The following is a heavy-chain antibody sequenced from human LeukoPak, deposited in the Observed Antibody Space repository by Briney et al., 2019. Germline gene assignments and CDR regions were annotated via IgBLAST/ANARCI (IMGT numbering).Heavy chain of an antibody. D-gene: IGHD3-3*01. CDR3: ARGGYDFWSGYYPDYYYYYMDV. CDR2: IYYSGST. CDR1: GGSISSYY. V-gene: IGHV4-59*01. Sequence: SETLSLTCTVSGGSISSYYWSWIRQPPGKGLEWIGYIYYSGSTNYNPSLKSRVTISVDTSKNQFSLKLSSVTAADTAVYYCARGGYDFWSGYYPDYYYYYMDVWGKGTTVTVSS. J-gene: IGHJ6*03.